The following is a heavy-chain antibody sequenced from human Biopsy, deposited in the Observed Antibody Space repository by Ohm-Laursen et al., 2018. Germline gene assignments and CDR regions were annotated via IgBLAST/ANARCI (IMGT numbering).Heavy chain of an antibody. V-gene: IGHV1-2*05. J-gene: IGHJ5*02. CDR3: ARPSGGVSTIGFDP. CDR2: INPHTGVT. CDR1: GYDFLDFH. D-gene: IGHD5/OR15-5a*01. Sequence: ASVKVSCKASGYDFLDFHIHWVRQVPGQGLEWIGHINPHTGVTKYAQKFLDRISMTGDTSISTAYMDLSRLTSADTGIYYCARPSGGVSTIGFDPWGQGTLVIVSS.